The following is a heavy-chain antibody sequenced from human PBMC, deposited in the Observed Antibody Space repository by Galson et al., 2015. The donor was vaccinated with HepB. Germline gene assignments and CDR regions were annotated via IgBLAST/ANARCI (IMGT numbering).Heavy chain of an antibody. CDR1: GFTFSSYA. J-gene: IGHJ4*02. V-gene: IGHV3-30-3*01. CDR3: ARRGDTYYYGSGTKPPPWDY. CDR2: ISYDGSNK. Sequence: SLRLSCAASGFTFSSYAMHWVRQAPGKGLEWVAVISYDGSNKYYADSVKGRFTISRDNSKNTLYLQMNSLRAEDTAVYYCARRGDTYYYGSGTKPPPWDYWGQGTLVTVSS. D-gene: IGHD3-10*01.